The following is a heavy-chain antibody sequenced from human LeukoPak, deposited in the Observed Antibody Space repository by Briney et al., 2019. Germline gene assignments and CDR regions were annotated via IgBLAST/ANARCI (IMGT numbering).Heavy chain of an antibody. J-gene: IGHJ4*02. V-gene: IGHV3-23*01. D-gene: IGHD4-11*01. CDR1: GLIFRNYA. Sequence: GGSLRLSCTASGLIFRNYAMTWVREAPRKGREWVSTISGDGTETFYADSVKGRCTISRDNSKNTHYLQMSSLRAEDTGIYYCAKGGHYSFFDYWGQGTLVTVSS. CDR2: ISGDGTET. CDR3: AKGGHYSFFDY.